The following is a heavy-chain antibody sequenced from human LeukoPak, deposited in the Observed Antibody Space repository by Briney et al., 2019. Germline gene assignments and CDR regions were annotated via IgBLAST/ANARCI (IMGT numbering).Heavy chain of an antibody. CDR2: IYHSGST. CDR1: GGSISSGGYS. J-gene: IGHJ4*02. CDR3: ARTMGNLFPGFDY. Sequence: KTSETLSLTCAVSGGSISSGGYSWSWIRQPPGKGLEWIGYIYHSGSTYYNPSPKSRVTISVDRSKNQFSLKLSSVTAADTAVYYCARTMGNLFPGFDYWGQGTLVTVSS. D-gene: IGHD1-14*01. V-gene: IGHV4-30-2*01.